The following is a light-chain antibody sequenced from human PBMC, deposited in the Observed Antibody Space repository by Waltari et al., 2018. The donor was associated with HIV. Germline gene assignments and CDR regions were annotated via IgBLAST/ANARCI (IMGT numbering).Light chain of an antibody. CDR1: SSNIETNT. CDR2: SSN. Sequence: QSVLTQAPSASGTPGQRVTISCSGSSSNIETNTVNWYQQLPGTAPKLLIYSSNQRPSGVPARFSGSKSGTSASLAISGLRSEDEADYYCAAWDDSLNGPVFGGGTKLTVL. CDR3: AAWDDSLNGPV. V-gene: IGLV1-44*01. J-gene: IGLJ2*01.